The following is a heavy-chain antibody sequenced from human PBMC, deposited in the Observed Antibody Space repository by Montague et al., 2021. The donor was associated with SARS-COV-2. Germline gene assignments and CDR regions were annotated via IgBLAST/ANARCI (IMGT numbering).Heavy chain of an antibody. CDR3: AKEWGGGYCSSTSCYVGDYFDY. D-gene: IGHD2-2*01. CDR2: ISGSGGST. V-gene: IGHV3-23*01. CDR1: GFTFSSYA. Sequence: SLRLSFSASGFTFSSYAMSWVRQAPGKGLEWVSAISGSGGSTYYADSVKGRFTISRDNSKNTLYLQMNSLRAEDTAVYYCAKEWGGGYCSSTSCYVGDYFDYWGQGTLVTVSS. J-gene: IGHJ4*02.